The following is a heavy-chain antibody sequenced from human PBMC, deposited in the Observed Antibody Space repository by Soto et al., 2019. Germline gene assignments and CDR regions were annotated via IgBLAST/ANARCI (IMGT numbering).Heavy chain of an antibody. CDR1: GFTFSSYA. D-gene: IGHD3-22*01. J-gene: IGHJ4*02. Sequence: EVQLLESGGGLVQPGGSLRLSCAASGFTFSSYAMSWVRQAPGKGLEWVSAISGSGGSTYYADSVKGRFTISRDNSKNTLYLQMNSLRAEDTAVYYCAKCPYYYDSSGYYYTNWGQGTLVTVSS. CDR3: AKCPYYYDSSGYYYTN. V-gene: IGHV3-23*01. CDR2: ISGSGGST.